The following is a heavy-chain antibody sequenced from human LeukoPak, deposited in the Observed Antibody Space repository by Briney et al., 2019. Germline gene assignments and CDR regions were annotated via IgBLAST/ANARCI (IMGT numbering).Heavy chain of an antibody. CDR3: ARESYMVRGVNKNYGIDV. CDR2: IRYDGSNK. Sequence: GGSLRLSCAASGFTFSSYGMHWVRQAPGKGLEWVAFIRYDGSNKYYADSVKGRFTISRDNSKNTLYLQMNSLRAEDTAVYYCARESYMVRGVNKNYGIDVWGQGTTVTVSS. J-gene: IGHJ6*02. V-gene: IGHV3-30*02. D-gene: IGHD3-10*01. CDR1: GFTFSSYG.